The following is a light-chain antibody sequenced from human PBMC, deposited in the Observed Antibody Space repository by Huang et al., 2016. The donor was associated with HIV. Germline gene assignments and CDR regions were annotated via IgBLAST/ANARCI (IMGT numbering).Light chain of an antibody. V-gene: IGKV3D-15*01. CDR2: GAS. J-gene: IGKJ1*01. Sequence: EIVMTQSPATLSVSPGERATLPCRASQGVSNNIAWYQQKPGQTPRLLMHGASTRATVIAAKFSGRGSGTDFTLTITSLQPEDSAVYYCQHYNNCPPWTFGPGTQVEIK. CDR3: QHYNNCPPWT. CDR1: QGVSNN.